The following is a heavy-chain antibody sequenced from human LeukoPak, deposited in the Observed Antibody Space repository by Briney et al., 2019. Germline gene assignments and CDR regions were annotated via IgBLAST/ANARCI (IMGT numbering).Heavy chain of an antibody. CDR1: GGSISNYY. D-gene: IGHD1-1*01. CDR3: ARGLPTSDAFDI. J-gene: IGHJ3*02. Sequence: SETLSLTCTVSGGSISNYYWSWIRQPPGKGLEWTGYIYYSGSTNYNPSLKSRVTISVDTSKNQFSLKLSSVTAADTAVYYCARGLPTSDAFDIWGQGTMVTVSS. CDR2: IYYSGST. V-gene: IGHV4-59*01.